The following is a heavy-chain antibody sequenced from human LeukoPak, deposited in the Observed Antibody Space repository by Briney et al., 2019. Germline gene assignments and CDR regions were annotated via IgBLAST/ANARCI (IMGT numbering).Heavy chain of an antibody. CDR1: GGSINNYY. Sequence: SETLSLTCTVSGGSINNYYWSWIRQPPGKGLEWIAYIYYTGGSTNYNPSLKSRVTISVDTSNNQFSLKLSSVTAADTAVYYCARTTVSKTYYFDYWGQGTLVTVSS. J-gene: IGHJ4*02. CDR2: IYYTGGST. V-gene: IGHV4-59*12. D-gene: IGHD4-17*01. CDR3: ARTTVSKTYYFDY.